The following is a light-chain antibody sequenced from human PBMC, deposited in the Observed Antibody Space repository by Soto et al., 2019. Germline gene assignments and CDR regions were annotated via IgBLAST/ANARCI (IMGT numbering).Light chain of an antibody. CDR2: DVT. V-gene: IGLV2-8*01. Sequence: QSALTQPPSASGSPGQSATISCTGASSDIGGYNSVSWYQHHPAKAPKLIIYDVTKRPSGVPDRFSGSKSGNTASLTVSGLQAEDEADYFCSSYAATNKVTFGGGTKLTVL. CDR3: SSYAATNKVT. CDR1: SSDIGGYNS. J-gene: IGLJ2*01.